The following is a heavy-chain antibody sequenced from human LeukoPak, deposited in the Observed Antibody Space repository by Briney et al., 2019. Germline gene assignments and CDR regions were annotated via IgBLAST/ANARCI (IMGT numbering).Heavy chain of an antibody. CDR3: ARVYYGSGSYFRY. V-gene: IGHV1-2*02. D-gene: IGHD3-10*01. CDR1: GYSFTGYY. J-gene: IGHJ4*02. CDR2: INPNSGGT. Sequence: ASVKVSCKASGYSFTGYYMHWVRQAPGQGLEWMGWINPNSGGTNYAQKFQGRVTMTRDTSISTAYMELSRLGSDDTAVYYCARVYYGSGSYFRYWGQGTLVTVPS.